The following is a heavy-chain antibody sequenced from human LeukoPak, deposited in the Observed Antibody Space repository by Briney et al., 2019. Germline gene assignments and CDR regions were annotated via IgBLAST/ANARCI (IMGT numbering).Heavy chain of an antibody. CDR3: ARPSGLEYYFDY. CDR2: ISYDGSNK. V-gene: IGHV3-30*04. J-gene: IGHJ4*02. Sequence: GGSLRLSCAASGFTFSSYAMHWVRQAPGKGLEWVAVISYDGSNKYYADSVKGRFTISRDNSKNTLYLQMNSLRAEDTAVYCCARPSGLEYYFDYWGQGTLVTVSS. D-gene: IGHD3-10*01. CDR1: GFTFSSYA.